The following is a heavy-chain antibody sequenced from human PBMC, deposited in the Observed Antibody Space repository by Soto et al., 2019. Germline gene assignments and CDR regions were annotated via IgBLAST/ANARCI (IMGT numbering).Heavy chain of an antibody. J-gene: IGHJ5*02. CDR1: GFTFSSYA. Sequence: EVQLLESGGGLVQPGGSLRLSCAASGFTFSSYAMSWVRQAPGKGLEWVSAISGSGGSTYYADSVKGRFTISRDNSNNTLYLQVNSLRAEDTAVYYCAKVVTMVRGEEGNWFDPWGQGTLVTVSS. V-gene: IGHV3-23*01. CDR2: ISGSGGST. D-gene: IGHD3-10*01. CDR3: AKVVTMVRGEEGNWFDP.